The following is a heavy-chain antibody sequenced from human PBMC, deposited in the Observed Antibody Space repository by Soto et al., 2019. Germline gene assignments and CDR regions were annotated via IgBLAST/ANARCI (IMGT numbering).Heavy chain of an antibody. CDR3: ARGDGRTAYYYYYGMDV. D-gene: IGHD3-16*01. J-gene: IGHJ6*02. Sequence: GGTLRLSCAASGFTFSSYEMNWVRQAPGKGLEWVSYISSSGSTIYYADSGKGRFTISRDNAKNSLYLQMNSLRAEDTAVYYCARGDGRTAYYYYYGMDVWGQLHTVTASS. CDR2: ISSSGSTI. V-gene: IGHV3-48*03. CDR1: GFTFSSYE.